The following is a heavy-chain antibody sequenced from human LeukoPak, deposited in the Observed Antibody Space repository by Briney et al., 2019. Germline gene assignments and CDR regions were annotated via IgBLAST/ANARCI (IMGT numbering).Heavy chain of an antibody. CDR1: GFTVSSHW. Sequence: GGSLRLSCAASGFTVSSHWMHWVRQVPGKGLVWVARINKDGSSIIYADSVKGRFAICSDIAENTIYLLMNSLRVEDTAIYYCIRSSGWPESWGQGTLVTVSS. D-gene: IGHD6-19*01. CDR2: INKDGSSI. J-gene: IGHJ5*02. V-gene: IGHV3-74*01. CDR3: IRSSGWPES.